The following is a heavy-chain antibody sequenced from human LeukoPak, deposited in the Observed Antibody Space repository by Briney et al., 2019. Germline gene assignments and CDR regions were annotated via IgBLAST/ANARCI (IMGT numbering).Heavy chain of an antibody. V-gene: IGHV3-7*01. D-gene: IGHD2-2*01. CDR1: GFTFSSYW. CDR3: ARLYCSSTSCYYYYYYMDV. J-gene: IGHJ6*03. Sequence: GGSLRLSCAASGFTFSSYWMSWVRQGPGKGLEGVANIKQDGSEKYYVDSVKGRFTISRDNAKSSLYLQMNSLRAEDTAMYYCARLYCSSTSCYYYYYYMDVWGKGTTVTVSS. CDR2: IKQDGSEK.